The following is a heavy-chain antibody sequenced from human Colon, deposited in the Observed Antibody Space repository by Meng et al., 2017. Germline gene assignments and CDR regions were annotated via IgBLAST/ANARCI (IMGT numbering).Heavy chain of an antibody. V-gene: IGHV4-30-4*01. CDR3: ARNPVIPDARTFEL. Sequence: VRLQESGPGLVQASQTMPLTCTISGGSINSADYYWKWFRQSPGKGLEWLGYIHSSGNTYYTPSLKSRLTRSLDTSKNQFSLRLTSVTAADTAVYYCARNPVIPDARTFELWGQGALVTVSS. D-gene: IGHD2-2*01. CDR1: GGSINSADYY. CDR2: IHSSGNT. J-gene: IGHJ4*02.